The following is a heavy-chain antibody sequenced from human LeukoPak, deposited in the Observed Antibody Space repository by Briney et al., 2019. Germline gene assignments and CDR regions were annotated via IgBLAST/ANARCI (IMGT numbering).Heavy chain of an antibody. D-gene: IGHD3-9*01. J-gene: IGHJ4*02. Sequence: GGSLRLSCAASGFTFSYYYMSWIRQAPGKGLDGVSYISSSGSTIYYACSVRGRFTIYRDNAQNSLYLQVNSLRAGCTPGYYWAKSHPRYLEILDNWGPGALVTVPS. CDR1: GFTFSYYY. CDR2: ISSSGSTI. CDR3: AKSHPRYLEILDN. V-gene: IGHV3-11*04.